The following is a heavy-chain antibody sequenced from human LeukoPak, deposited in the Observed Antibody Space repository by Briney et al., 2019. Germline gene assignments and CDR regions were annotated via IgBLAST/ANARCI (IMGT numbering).Heavy chain of an antibody. D-gene: IGHD3-10*01. CDR2: IYSGGNT. J-gene: IGHJ4*02. V-gene: IGHV3-53*05. CDR1: GFTVSSNS. Sequence: GGSLRLSCTVSGFTVSSNSMSWVRQAPGKGLEWVSFIYSGGNTHYSDSVKGRFTISRDNSKNTVYLQMNSLRPEDTALYYCARDKSYFGSGNYHYFDSWGQGALVIVSS. CDR3: ARDKSYFGSGNYHYFDS.